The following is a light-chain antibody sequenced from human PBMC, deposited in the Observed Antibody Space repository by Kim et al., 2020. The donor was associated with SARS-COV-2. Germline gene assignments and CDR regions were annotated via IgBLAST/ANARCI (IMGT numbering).Light chain of an antibody. CDR2: RDS. J-gene: IGLJ1*01. V-gene: IGLV3-9*01. CDR3: QAWGSSTYV. CDR1: NIGGKN. Sequence: SYELTQPLSVSVALGQTARITCGGANIGGKNVHWYQQKPGQAPVLVIYRDSNRPSGIPERFSGSNSGNTATLTIGRAEAGDEADYYCQAWGSSTYVFGTG.